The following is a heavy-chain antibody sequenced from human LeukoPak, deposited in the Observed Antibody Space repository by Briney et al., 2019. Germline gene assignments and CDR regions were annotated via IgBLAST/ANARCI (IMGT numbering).Heavy chain of an antibody. CDR3: ARDAYFDF. CDR2: INHSGST. J-gene: IGHJ4*02. CDR1: GGSFSGYY. V-gene: IGHV4-34*01. Sequence: SETLSLTCAVYGGSFSGYYWSWIRQPPGKGLEWIGEINHSGSTNYNPSLKSRVTISVDTSKNQFSLKLSSVTAADTAVYYCARDAYFDFWGQGTLVTVSS.